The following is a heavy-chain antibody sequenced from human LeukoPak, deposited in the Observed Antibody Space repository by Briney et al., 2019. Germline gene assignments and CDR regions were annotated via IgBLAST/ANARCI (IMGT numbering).Heavy chain of an antibody. CDR1: GGSLSSYY. CDR3: ASGYYGSGFYYYYMDV. CDR2: IYYSGST. V-gene: IGHV4-59*01. D-gene: IGHD3-10*01. Sequence: SETLSLTCTVSGGSLSSYYWSWIRQPPGKGLEWIGYIYYSGSTNYNPSLKSRVTISVDTSKNQFSLKLSSVTAADTAVYYCASGYYGSGFYYYYMDVWGKGITVTISS. J-gene: IGHJ6*03.